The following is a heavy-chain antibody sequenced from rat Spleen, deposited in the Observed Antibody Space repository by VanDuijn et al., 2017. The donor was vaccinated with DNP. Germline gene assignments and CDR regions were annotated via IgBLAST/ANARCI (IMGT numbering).Heavy chain of an antibody. CDR1: GYSITSNY. Sequence: EVQLQESGPGLVKPSQSLSLTCSVTGYSITSNYWGWIRKFPGNKMEWIGHISNSGSTSYNPSLKSRISITRDTSKNQFFLQLTSVSTEDTATYFCAGSGAYSYFFDYWGQGVMVTVSS. CDR2: ISNSGST. J-gene: IGHJ2*01. CDR3: AGSGAYSYFFDY. D-gene: IGHD1-1*01. V-gene: IGHV3-1*01.